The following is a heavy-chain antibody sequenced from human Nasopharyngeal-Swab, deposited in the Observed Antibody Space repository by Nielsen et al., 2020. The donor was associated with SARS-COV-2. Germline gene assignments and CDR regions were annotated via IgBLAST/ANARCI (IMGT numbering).Heavy chain of an antibody. Sequence: WIRQPPGKGLERIGEINHSGSTNYNPSLKSRVTISVDTSKNQFSLKLSSVTAADTAVYYCARGGWGYCSSTSCYTFDYWGQGTLVTVSS. CDR2: INHSGST. V-gene: IGHV4-34*01. J-gene: IGHJ4*02. CDR3: ARGGWGYCSSTSCYTFDY. D-gene: IGHD2-2*01.